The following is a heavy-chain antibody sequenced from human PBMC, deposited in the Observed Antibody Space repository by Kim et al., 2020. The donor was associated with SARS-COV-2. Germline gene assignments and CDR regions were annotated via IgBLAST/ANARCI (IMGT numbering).Heavy chain of an antibody. J-gene: IGHJ1*01. CDR2: ISAIDYST. D-gene: IGHD3-3*01. V-gene: IGHV3-23*01. CDR3: ARDDGLEH. Sequence: GGSLRLSCRTSGFSFSSHAMSWVRQAPGKGLEWVSAISAIDYSTYDADSVRGRFTISRDTSKNPVYLQMNSLRVDDTAVYYCARDDGLEHWGRGTLVIVS. CDR1: GFSFSSHA.